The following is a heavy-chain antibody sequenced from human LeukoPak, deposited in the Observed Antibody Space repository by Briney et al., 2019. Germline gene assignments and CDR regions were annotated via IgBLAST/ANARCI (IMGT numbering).Heavy chain of an antibody. Sequence: GGSLRLSCAASGFTFSSYAMHWVRQAPGEGLEWVAVISYDGSNKYYADSVKGRFTISRDNSKNTLYLQMNGLRAEDTAVYYCARDYPDGGGGRYFDWLPVFWGQGTLVTVSS. J-gene: IGHJ4*02. D-gene: IGHD3-9*01. V-gene: IGHV3-30-3*01. CDR1: GFTFSSYA. CDR2: ISYDGSNK. CDR3: ARDYPDGGGGRYFDWLPVF.